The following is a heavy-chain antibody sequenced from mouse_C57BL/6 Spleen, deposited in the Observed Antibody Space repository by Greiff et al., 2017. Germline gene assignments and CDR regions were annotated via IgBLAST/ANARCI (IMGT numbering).Heavy chain of an antibody. D-gene: IGHD2-4*01. CDR3: ASDPGDDSDY. V-gene: IGHV1-81*01. CDR2: IYPRSGNT. Sequence: VQLQQSGAELARPGASVKLSCKASGYTFTSYGISWVKQRTGQGLEWIGEIYPRSGNTYYNEKFKGKATLTADKSSSTAYMELRSLTSEDSAVYFCASDPGDDSDYWGQGTTRTVSS. CDR1: GYTFTSYG. J-gene: IGHJ2*01.